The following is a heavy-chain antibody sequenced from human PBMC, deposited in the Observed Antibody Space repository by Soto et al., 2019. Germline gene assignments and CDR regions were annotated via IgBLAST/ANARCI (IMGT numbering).Heavy chain of an antibody. CDR2: KTYDGSNK. CDR1: GFMFSSYA. D-gene: IGHD1-26*01. J-gene: IGHJ4*02. CDR3: ARAGGLLVDY. Sequence: QVQLVESGGGVVQRGRSLRLSCAASGFMFSSYAMHWVRQAPGKGLEWVAVKTYDGSNKYYADSVKGRFTISRDNSKNTLYLQMISLRAEDTAVYYCARAGGLLVDYWGQGTLVTVSS. V-gene: IGHV3-30-3*01.